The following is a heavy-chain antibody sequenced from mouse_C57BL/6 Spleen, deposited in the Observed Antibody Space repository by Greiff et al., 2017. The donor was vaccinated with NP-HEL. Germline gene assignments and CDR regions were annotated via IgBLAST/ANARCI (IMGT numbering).Heavy chain of an antibody. D-gene: IGHD2-3*01. V-gene: IGHV10-1*01. CDR3: VRQFYDAYYFDY. Sequence: EVQVVESGGGLVQPKGSLKLSCAASGFSFNTYAMNWVRQAPGKGVEWVARIRSKSNNYATYYADSVKDRFTISRDDSESMLYLQMNNLKTEDTAMYYCVRQFYDAYYFDYWGQGTTLTVSS. CDR2: IRSKSNNYAT. CDR1: GFSFNTYA. J-gene: IGHJ2*01.